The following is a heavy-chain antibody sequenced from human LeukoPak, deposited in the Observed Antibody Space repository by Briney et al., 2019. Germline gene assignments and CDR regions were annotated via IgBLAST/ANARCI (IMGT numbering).Heavy chain of an antibody. CDR1: GGSISSYY. Sequence: PSETLSLTCTVSGGSISSYYWSWIRQPAGKGLEWIGRIYTSGSTNYNPSIKSRVTMSVDTSNNQFSLKLSSVTAADTAVYYCAKKRTPGGPSNFRVEKIAPGGRGPLVTV. J-gene: IGHJ4*02. CDR3: AKKRTPGGPSNFRVEKIAP. V-gene: IGHV4-4*07. D-gene: IGHD3-3*01. CDR2: IYTSGST.